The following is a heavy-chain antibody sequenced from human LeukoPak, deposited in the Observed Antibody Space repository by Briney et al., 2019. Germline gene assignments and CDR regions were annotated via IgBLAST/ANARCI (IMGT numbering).Heavy chain of an antibody. Sequence: ALVKVSCKASGYTFTGYYIHWVRQAPGQGLEWMGWIHPNSGGTKYAQKFQGRVTLTWDTSMSTVYMELSRLRSDDTAVYYCAMQENSLFDYWGQGTLVTVSS. CDR1: GYTFTGYY. CDR3: AMQENSLFDY. V-gene: IGHV1-2*02. J-gene: IGHJ4*02. CDR2: IHPNSGGT. D-gene: IGHD1-7*01.